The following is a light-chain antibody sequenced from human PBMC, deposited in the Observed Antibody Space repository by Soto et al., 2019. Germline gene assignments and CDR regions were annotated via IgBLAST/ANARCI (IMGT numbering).Light chain of an antibody. J-gene: IGLJ1*01. Sequence: QSVLTQPPSASGTPGQKITISCSGSSSNIGSNTVSWYQHLPGTAPKLLIYSDNQRPSGVPDRFSASKSGTSASLAISGLQAEDEADYYCCSYAGTYTGVFGTGTKVTVL. CDR2: SDN. V-gene: IGLV1-44*01. CDR1: SSNIGSNT. CDR3: CSYAGTYTGV.